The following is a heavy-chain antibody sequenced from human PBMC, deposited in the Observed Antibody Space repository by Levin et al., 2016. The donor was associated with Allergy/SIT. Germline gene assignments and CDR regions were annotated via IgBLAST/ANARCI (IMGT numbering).Heavy chain of an antibody. J-gene: IGHJ4*02. Sequence: WIRQPPGKGLEWVSYISSSSSTIYYADSVKGRFTISRDNAKNSLYLQMNSLRAEDTAVYYCAREIPYCGGDCYSGADYWDQGTLVTVSS. D-gene: IGHD2-21*02. CDR2: ISSSSSTI. V-gene: IGHV3-48*04. CDR3: AREIPYCGGDCYSGADY.